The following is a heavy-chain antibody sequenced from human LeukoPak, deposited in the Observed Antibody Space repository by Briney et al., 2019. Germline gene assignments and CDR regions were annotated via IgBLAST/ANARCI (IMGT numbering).Heavy chain of an antibody. CDR2: INSDGSST. V-gene: IGHV3-74*01. D-gene: IGHD5-12*01. CDR1: GFTFSSYW. Sequence: GSLRLSCAASGFTFSSYWMHWVRQAPGKGLVWVSRINSDGSSTSYADSVKGRFTISRDNAKNTLYLQMNSLRAEDTAVYYCAREREWLRSFDYWGQGTLVTVSS. CDR3: AREREWLRSFDY. J-gene: IGHJ4*02.